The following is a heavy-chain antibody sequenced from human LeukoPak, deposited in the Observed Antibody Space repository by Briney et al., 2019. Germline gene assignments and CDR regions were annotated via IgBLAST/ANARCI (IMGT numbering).Heavy chain of an antibody. V-gene: IGHV3-7*01. CDR1: GFNFNRYW. J-gene: IGHJ4*02. Sequence: QTGGSLRLSCAASGFNFNRYWMNWIRQAPGKGLEWVANIKEDGSDKNYVDSVKGRFTISRDNAKNSLYLQMNSLRAEDRAVYYCARDAGYGYDRFDYWGQGTQVTVSS. D-gene: IGHD5-18*01. CDR2: IKEDGSDK. CDR3: ARDAGYGYDRFDY.